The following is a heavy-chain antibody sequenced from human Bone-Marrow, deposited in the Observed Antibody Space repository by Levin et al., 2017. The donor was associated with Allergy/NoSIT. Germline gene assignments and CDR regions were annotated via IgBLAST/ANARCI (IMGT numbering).Heavy chain of an antibody. CDR2: ISYDGSNK. CDR3: AKDSRFLEWLSYPNWFDP. Sequence: PGASVKVSCAASGFTFSSYGMHWVRQAPGKGLEGVAVISYDGSNKYYADSVKGRFTISRDNSKNTLYLQMNSLRAEDTAVYYCAKDSRFLEWLSYPNWFDPWGQGTLVTVSS. CDR1: GFTFSSYG. J-gene: IGHJ5*02. D-gene: IGHD3-3*01. V-gene: IGHV3-30*18.